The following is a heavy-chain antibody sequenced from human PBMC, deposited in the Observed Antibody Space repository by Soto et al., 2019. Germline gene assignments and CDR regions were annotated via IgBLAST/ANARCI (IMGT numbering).Heavy chain of an antibody. Sequence: QVQLVESGGGLVKPGGSLRLSCAASGFTFKNHYMTWIRQAPGKGLEWVSYISDSGSSIYYADSVKGRFTISRDNAKNSLLLEMNSLRGEDTAVYYCARQYSSMLDLWGQGTLVTFSS. CDR3: ARQYSSMLDL. CDR2: ISDSGSSI. V-gene: IGHV3-11*01. J-gene: IGHJ4*02. CDR1: GFTFKNHY. D-gene: IGHD6-13*01.